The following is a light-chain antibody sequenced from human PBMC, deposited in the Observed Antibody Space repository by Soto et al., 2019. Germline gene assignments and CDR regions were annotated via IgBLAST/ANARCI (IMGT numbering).Light chain of an antibody. V-gene: IGKV3-20*01. CDR3: QQYGSASWT. Sequence: IVVTQSPCTLSLSPGERATLSCRASQCFXSSYLAWYQQKPGQAPRPPXGGASSRATGIPDRLSGSGSATDFTLTISRLDPDDLAAYYCQQYGSASWTVGQGTKVDI. CDR2: GAS. J-gene: IGKJ1*01. CDR1: QCFXSSY.